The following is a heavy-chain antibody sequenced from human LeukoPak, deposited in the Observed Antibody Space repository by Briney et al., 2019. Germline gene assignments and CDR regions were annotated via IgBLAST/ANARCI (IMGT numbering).Heavy chain of an antibody. Sequence: TGGSLRLSCAASGFIFSNYAMTWVRQAPGKGLEWVSTISGSGGNIYYADSVKGRFTISRDNSKNTLNLQMNSLRAEDTAVYYCARTAQWLTYNWFDPWGQGTLVTVSS. D-gene: IGHD6-19*01. CDR1: GFIFSNYA. V-gene: IGHV3-23*01. CDR3: ARTAQWLTYNWFDP. CDR2: ISGSGGNI. J-gene: IGHJ5*02.